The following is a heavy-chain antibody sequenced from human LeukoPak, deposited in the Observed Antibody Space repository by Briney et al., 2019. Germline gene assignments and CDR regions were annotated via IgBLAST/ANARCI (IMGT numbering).Heavy chain of an antibody. CDR3: ATEPRITGTKYYYYYGMDV. CDR1: GYTFTGYY. D-gene: IGHD1-20*01. J-gene: IGHJ6*02. CDR2: INPNSGGT. V-gene: IGHV1-2*04. Sequence: ASVKVSCKASGYTFTGYYMHWVRQAPGQGLEWMGWINPNSGGTNYAQKFQGWVTMTRDTSISTAYMELSRLRSEDTAVYYCATEPRITGTKYYYYYGMDVWGQGTTVTVSS.